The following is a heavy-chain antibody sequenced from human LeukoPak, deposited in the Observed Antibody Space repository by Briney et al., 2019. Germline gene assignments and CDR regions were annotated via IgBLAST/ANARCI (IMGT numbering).Heavy chain of an antibody. CDR1: GGSISSSSYY. V-gene: IGHV4-39*07. Sequence: SETLSLTCTVSGGSISSSSYYWGWIRQPPGKGLEWIGSIYYSGSTYYNPSLKSRVTISVDTSKNQFSLKLSSVTAADTAVYYCARESGWDYRAYYFDYWGQGTLVTVSS. D-gene: IGHD6-19*01. J-gene: IGHJ4*02. CDR2: IYYSGST. CDR3: ARESGWDYRAYYFDY.